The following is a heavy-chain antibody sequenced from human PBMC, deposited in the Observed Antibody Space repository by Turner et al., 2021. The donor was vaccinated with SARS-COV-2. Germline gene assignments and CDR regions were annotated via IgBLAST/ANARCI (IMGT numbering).Heavy chain of an antibody. CDR3: ASSVIAVAGTTFDY. J-gene: IGHJ4*02. CDR2: ISGSGGSK. V-gene: IGHV3-23*01. D-gene: IGHD6-19*01. CDR1: GFTFSSHA. Sequence: EVQLLESGGGLVQPGGSLRLSCAASGFTFSSHAMSWVRQAPGKGLEWVSAISGSGGSKYYADSVKGRFTISRDNSKNTLYLQMNSLRAEDTAVYYCASSVIAVAGTTFDYWGQGTLVTVSS.